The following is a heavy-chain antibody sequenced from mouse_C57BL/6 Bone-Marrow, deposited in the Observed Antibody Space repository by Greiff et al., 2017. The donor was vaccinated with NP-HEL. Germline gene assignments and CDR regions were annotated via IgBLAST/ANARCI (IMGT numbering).Heavy chain of an antibody. J-gene: IGHJ1*03. V-gene: IGHV1-18*01. Sequence: VQLQQSGPELVKPGASVKIPCKASGYTFTDYNMDWVKQSHGKSLEWIGDINPNNGGTIYNQKFKGKATLTVDKSSSTAYMELRSLTSEDTAVYDCARRGYYGSRYFDVWGTGTTVTVSS. D-gene: IGHD1-1*01. CDR2: INPNNGGT. CDR3: ARRGYYGSRYFDV. CDR1: GYTFTDYN.